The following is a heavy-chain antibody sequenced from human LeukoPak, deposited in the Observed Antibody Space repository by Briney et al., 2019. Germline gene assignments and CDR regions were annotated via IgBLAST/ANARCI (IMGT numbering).Heavy chain of an antibody. CDR3: ARDPGSGSYSPYFNSMDV. D-gene: IGHD3-10*01. CDR1: GFTLITYS. CDR2: ISSRSTYI. V-gene: IGHV3-21*01. J-gene: IGHJ6*02. Sequence: GGSLRLSCEASGFTLITYSMSWVRQAPGKGLEWVSSISSRSTYIKYADSMKGRFTVSRDDAKNSVYLQMNGLTAEDTAVYYCARDPGSGSYSPYFNSMDVWGQGTTVTVSS.